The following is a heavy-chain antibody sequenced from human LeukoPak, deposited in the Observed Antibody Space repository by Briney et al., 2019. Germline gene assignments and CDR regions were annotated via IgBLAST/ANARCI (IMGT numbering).Heavy chain of an antibody. Sequence: PGGSLRLSCAASGFTFNSYSMNWIRQAPGKGLEWVSSITSSSRYIKYSDSVKGRFTIPRDNARSSLYLQMNSLRAEDTAVYYCARDSLFYYFDYWGQGTLVTVSS. V-gene: IGHV3-21*01. J-gene: IGHJ4*02. CDR1: GFTFNSYS. CDR2: ITSSSRYI. CDR3: ARDSLFYYFDY.